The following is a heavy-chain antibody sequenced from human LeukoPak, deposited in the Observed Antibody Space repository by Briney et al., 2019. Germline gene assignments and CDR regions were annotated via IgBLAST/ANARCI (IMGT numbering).Heavy chain of an antibody. CDR3: AIEDSNRAGSGSDY. J-gene: IGHJ4*02. CDR2: ISYDGSNK. D-gene: IGHD3-10*01. V-gene: IGHV3-30*03. Sequence: GGSLRLSCAASGFTFSSYGMHWVRQAPGKGLQWVAVISYDGSNKYYADSVKGRFTISRDNAKNSLYLQMNSLIAEDTAVYYCAIEDSNRAGSGSDYWGQGTLVTVSS. CDR1: GFTFSSYG.